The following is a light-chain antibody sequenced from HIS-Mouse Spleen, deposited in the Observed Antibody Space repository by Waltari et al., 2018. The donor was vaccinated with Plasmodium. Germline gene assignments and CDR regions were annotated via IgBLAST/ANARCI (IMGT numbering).Light chain of an antibody. J-gene: IGLJ3*02. CDR3: NSRDSSGNHWV. Sequence: SSELTQAPAVSVALGQTVRLTCQGDSLRSDYASWYQQKPGQAPVLVIYGKNNRHSWIPDRFSGSSSGNTASLTITGAQAEDEADYYCNSRDSSGNHWVFGGGTKLTVL. V-gene: IGLV3-19*01. CDR2: GKN. CDR1: SLRSDY.